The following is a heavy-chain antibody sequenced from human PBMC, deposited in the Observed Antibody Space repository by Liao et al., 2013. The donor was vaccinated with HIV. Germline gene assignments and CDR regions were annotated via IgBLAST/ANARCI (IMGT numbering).Heavy chain of an antibody. CDR3: AREQGGEDY. CDR1: GGSISSGSYY. D-gene: IGHD2-21*01. CDR2: IYSSGST. J-gene: IGHJ4*02. Sequence: QVQLQESGPGLVKPSQTLSLTCTVSGGSISSGSYYWSWIRQPAGKGLEWIGRIYSSGSTNYSPSLKSRVTISVDTSKNQFSLKLTSVTAADTAVYYCAREQGGEDYWGQGTLVTVSS. V-gene: IGHV4-61*02.